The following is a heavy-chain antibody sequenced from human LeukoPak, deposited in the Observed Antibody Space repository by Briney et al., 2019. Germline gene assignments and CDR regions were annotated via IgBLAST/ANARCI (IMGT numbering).Heavy chain of an antibody. V-gene: IGHV4-30-4*01. CDR1: GGSISSGGYY. CDR3: ARTYYYDSSGLYYFDY. D-gene: IGHD3-22*01. Sequence: PSETLSLTCTVSGGSISSGGYYWSWIRQPPGKGLEWIGYIYYSGSTYYNPSLKSRVSISVDTSKNQFSLKLSSVTAADTAVYYCARTYYYDSSGLYYFDYWGQGTLSPSPQ. J-gene: IGHJ4*02. CDR2: IYYSGST.